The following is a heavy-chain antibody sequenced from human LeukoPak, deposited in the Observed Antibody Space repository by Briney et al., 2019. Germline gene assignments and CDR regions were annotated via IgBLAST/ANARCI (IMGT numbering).Heavy chain of an antibody. Sequence: PSQTLSLTCTVSGGSISSGDYYWSWIRQPPGKGLEWIGYIYYSGSTYYNPSLKSRVTISVDTSKNQFSLKLSSVTAADTAVYYCARLVTTGSKIYYYYGMDVWGQGTTVTVSS. D-gene: IGHD4-17*01. CDR2: IYYSGST. CDR3: ARLVTTGSKIYYYYGMDV. CDR1: GGSISSGDYY. V-gene: IGHV4-30-4*01. J-gene: IGHJ6*02.